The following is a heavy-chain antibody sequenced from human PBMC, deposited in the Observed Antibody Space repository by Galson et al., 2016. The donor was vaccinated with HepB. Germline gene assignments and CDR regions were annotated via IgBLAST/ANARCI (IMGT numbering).Heavy chain of an antibody. V-gene: IGHV3-23*01. CDR2: ISRAGGRP. CDR1: AFGFSSYA. CDR3: VKHPVTTFDILTEYDGDV. D-gene: IGHD3-9*01. Sequence: SLRLSCAASAFGFSSYAMAWVRQAPGKGLEWVSGISRAGGRPYSADSVKGRLTIFRDNSKKTLYLQLKSLRAEDTANYYCVKHPVTTFDILTEYDGDVWGQGTTVYVSS. J-gene: IGHJ6*02.